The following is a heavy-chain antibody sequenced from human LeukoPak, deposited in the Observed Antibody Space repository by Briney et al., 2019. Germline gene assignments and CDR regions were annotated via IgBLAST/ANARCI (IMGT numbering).Heavy chain of an antibody. J-gene: IGHJ4*02. D-gene: IGHD2-2*01. CDR2: IGPRNSAA. CDR1: VFTFTGHY. Sequence: PRASMKVSCKSSVFTFTGHYIHWVRQAPGQGLEWMGYIGPRNSAASYAEKFQGRVTMTRDTSLSTAYMELSRLTSDDTAVYYCAREGSDQLSKDFDYWGQGTLVTLSS. V-gene: IGHV1-2*02. CDR3: AREGSDQLSKDFDY.